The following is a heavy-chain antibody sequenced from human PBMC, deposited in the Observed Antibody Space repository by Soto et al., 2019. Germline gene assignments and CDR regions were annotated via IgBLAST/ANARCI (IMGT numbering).Heavy chain of an antibody. CDR2: ISAYNGNT. V-gene: IGHV1-18*01. CDR1: GYTFTSYG. Sequence: ASVKVSCKASGYTFTSYGISWVRQAPGQGLEWMGWISAYNGNTNYAQKLQGRVTMTTDTSTSTAYMELRSLRSDDTAVYYCATIAAAGNWFDPCGEGTLVTVSS. D-gene: IGHD6-13*01. J-gene: IGHJ5*02. CDR3: ATIAAAGNWFDP.